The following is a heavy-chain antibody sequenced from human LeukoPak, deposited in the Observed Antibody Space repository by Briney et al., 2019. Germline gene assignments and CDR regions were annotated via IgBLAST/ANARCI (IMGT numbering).Heavy chain of an antibody. CDR2: INHSGST. CDR3: AREGYSYGYRDY. V-gene: IGHV4-34*01. J-gene: IGHJ4*02. CDR1: GGSFSGYY. D-gene: IGHD5-18*01. Sequence: SETLSLTCAVYGGSFSGYYWSWIRHPPGKGLEWIGEINHSGSTNYNPSLKSRVTISVDTSKNQFSLKLSSVTAADTAVYYCAREGYSYGYRDYWGQGTLVTVSS.